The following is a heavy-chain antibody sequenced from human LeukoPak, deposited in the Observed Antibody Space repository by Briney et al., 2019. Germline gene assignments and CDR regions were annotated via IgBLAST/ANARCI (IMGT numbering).Heavy chain of an antibody. CDR3: ARGRSGSYFDY. J-gene: IGHJ4*02. Sequence: SETLSLTCAVYGGSFSGYYWSWIRQPPGKGLEWIGEINHSGSTNYNPSLKSRVTISVGTSKNQFSLKLSSVTAADTAVYYCARGRSGSYFDYWGQGTLVTVSS. V-gene: IGHV4-34*01. CDR2: INHSGST. D-gene: IGHD1-26*01. CDR1: GGSFSGYY.